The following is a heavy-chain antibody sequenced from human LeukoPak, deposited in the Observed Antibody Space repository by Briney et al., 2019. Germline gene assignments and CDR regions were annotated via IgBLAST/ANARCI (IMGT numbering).Heavy chain of an antibody. J-gene: IGHJ4*02. D-gene: IGHD4-23*01. Sequence: GGSLRLSCAASGFTFSSYEMNWVRQAPGKGLEWVSYISSSGSTIYYADSVKGRFTISRDNAKNPLYLQMNSLRAEDTAVYYCARDEDYGGNFWYGYWGQGTLVTVSS. V-gene: IGHV3-48*03. CDR1: GFTFSSYE. CDR2: ISSSGSTI. CDR3: ARDEDYGGNFWYGY.